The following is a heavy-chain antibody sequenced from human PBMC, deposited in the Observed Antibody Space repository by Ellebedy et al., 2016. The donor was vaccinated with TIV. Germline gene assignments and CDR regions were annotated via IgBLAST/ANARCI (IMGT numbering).Heavy chain of an antibody. CDR3: ARDGGRRGLVRWDY. V-gene: IGHV3-30*01. J-gene: IGHJ4*02. CDR1: GFTFSSYA. CDR2: ISYDGSNK. Sequence: GESLKISCAASGFTFSSYAMHWVRQAPGKGLEWVAVISYDGSNKYYADSVKGRFTISRDNSKNTLYLQMNSLRAEDTAVYYCARDGGRRGLVRWDYWGQGTLVTVSS. D-gene: IGHD6-19*01.